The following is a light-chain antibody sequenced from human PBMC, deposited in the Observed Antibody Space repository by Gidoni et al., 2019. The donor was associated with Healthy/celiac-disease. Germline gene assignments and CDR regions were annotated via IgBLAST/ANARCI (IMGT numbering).Light chain of an antibody. Sequence: YELTQPPSVLVSPGQTARITCSGDALPKQYAYWYQQKPGQAPVLVIYKDSERASGIPARFSGSSSGTTVTLTISGVQAEDEADYYCQSADSSGTYPVVFGGGTKLTVL. CDR1: ALPKQY. CDR2: KDS. J-gene: IGLJ2*01. V-gene: IGLV3-25*03. CDR3: QSADSSGTYPVV.